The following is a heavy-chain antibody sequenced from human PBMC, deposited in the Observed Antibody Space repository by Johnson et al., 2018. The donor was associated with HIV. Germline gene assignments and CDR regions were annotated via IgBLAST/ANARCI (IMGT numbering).Heavy chain of an antibody. CDR2: IYSGGRT. Sequence: VQLVESGGGVVQPGGSLRLSCAASGFTVSSNYMSWVRQAPGKGVEWVSVIYSGGRTYYAEHVKGGVTISRDNSRNTLYLQMNSLRVEDTAVYYCAKVPYGGSADDAFDIWGQGTMVTVSS. CDR3: AKVPYGGSADDAFDI. V-gene: IGHV3-53*01. CDR1: GFTVSSNY. J-gene: IGHJ3*02. D-gene: IGHD1-26*01.